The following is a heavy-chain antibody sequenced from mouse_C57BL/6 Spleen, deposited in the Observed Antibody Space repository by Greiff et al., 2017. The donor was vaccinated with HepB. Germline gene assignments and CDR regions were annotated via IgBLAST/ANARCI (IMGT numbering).Heavy chain of an antibody. Sequence: EVMLVESGGGLVKPGGSLKLSCAASGFTFSDYGMHWVRQAPEKGLEWVAYISSGSSTIYYADTVKGRFTISRDNAKNTLFLQMTSLRSEDTAMYYCARRHDGYYYFDYWGQGTTLTVSS. D-gene: IGHD2-3*01. CDR1: GFTFSDYG. J-gene: IGHJ2*01. V-gene: IGHV5-17*01. CDR3: ARRHDGYYYFDY. CDR2: ISSGSSTI.